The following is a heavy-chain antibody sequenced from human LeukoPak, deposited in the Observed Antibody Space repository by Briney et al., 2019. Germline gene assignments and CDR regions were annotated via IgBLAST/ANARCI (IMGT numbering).Heavy chain of an antibody. V-gene: IGHV1-69*05. D-gene: IGHD3-3*01. CDR2: IIPIFGTA. CDR3: ARGSIRFLEWSQGHYYYMDV. J-gene: IGHJ6*03. Sequence: ASVTVSCKASGGTFSSYAISWVRQAPGQGLEWMGGIIPIFGTANYAQKFQGRVTITTDESTSTAYMELSSLRSEDTAVYYCARGSIRFLEWSQGHYYYMDVWGKGTTVTVSS. CDR1: GGTFSSYA.